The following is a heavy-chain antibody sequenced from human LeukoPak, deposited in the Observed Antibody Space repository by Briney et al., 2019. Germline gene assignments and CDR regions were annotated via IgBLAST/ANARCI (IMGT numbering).Heavy chain of an antibody. V-gene: IGHV3-66*01. CDR2: IYSGGST. CDR1: GFTFSSYS. J-gene: IGHJ4*02. D-gene: IGHD1-1*01. Sequence: GGSLRLSCAASGFTFSSYSMNWVRQAPGKGPEWVSVIYSGGSTYYADSVKGRFTISRDNSKNTLYLQMNSLRAEDTAVYYCAYGTTIGFDYWGQGTLVTVSS. CDR3: AYGTTIGFDY.